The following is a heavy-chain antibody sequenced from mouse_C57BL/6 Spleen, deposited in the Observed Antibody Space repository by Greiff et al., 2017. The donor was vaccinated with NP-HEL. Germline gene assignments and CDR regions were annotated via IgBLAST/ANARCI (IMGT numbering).Heavy chain of an antibody. V-gene: IGHV1-18*01. Sequence: EVQLQQSGPELVKPGASVKIPCKASGYTFTDYNMDWVKQSHGKSLEWIGDINPNNGGTIYNQKFKGKATLTVDKSSSTAYMELRSLTSEDTAVYYCARSKVLYAMGYWGQGASVTVAS. CDR1: GYTFTDYN. CDR3: ARSKVLYAMGY. J-gene: IGHJ4*01. CDR2: INPNNGGT.